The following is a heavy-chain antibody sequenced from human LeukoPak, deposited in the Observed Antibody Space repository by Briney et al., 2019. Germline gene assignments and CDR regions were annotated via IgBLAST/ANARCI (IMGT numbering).Heavy chain of an antibody. V-gene: IGHV3-30-3*02. CDR1: GFVFSSYA. J-gene: IGHJ4*02. Sequence: GRSLRLSCSASGFVFSSYAMXXXXXAPGXGLEWVAVISYDGSNKYYADSVKGRXXXXRDNSKNTLYLQMNSLRAEDTAVYYCASWQGGWGQGTLVTVSS. D-gene: IGHD3-16*01. CDR3: ASWQGG. CDR2: ISYDGSNK.